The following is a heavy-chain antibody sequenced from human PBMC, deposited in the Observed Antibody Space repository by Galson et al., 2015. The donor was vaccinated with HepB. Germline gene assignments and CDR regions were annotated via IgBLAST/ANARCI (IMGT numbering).Heavy chain of an antibody. CDR1: GYTFTSYY. Sequence: SVKVSCKASGYTFTSYYMHWVRQAPGQGLEWMGIINPSGGSASYAQKFQGRVTMTRDTSTSTVYMELSSLRSEDTAVYYCARLEYSSSQAQFFDYWGQGTLVTVSS. V-gene: IGHV1-46*01. D-gene: IGHD6-6*01. CDR3: ARLEYSSSQAQFFDY. J-gene: IGHJ4*02. CDR2: INPSGGSA.